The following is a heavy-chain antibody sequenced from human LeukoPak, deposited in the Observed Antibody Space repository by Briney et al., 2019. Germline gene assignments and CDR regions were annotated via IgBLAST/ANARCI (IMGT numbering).Heavy chain of an antibody. J-gene: IGHJ4*02. Sequence: ASVKVSCKASGYTFTIYGISWVRQAPGQGLEWMGWISAYNGNTNYAQKLQGRVTMTTDTSPSTPYMDLRSLRSDDTAVYYCARDGVVPAATVPDYWGQGTLVTVSS. V-gene: IGHV1-18*01. D-gene: IGHD2-2*01. CDR2: ISAYNGNT. CDR1: GYTFTIYG. CDR3: ARDGVVPAATVPDY.